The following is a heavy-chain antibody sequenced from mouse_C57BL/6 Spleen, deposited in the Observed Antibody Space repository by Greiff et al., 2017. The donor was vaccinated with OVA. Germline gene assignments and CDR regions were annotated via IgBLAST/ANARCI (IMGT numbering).Heavy chain of an antibody. Sequence: QVQLKESGAELARPGASVKMSCKASGYTFTSYTMHWVKQRPGQGLEWIGYINPSSGYTKYNQKFKDKATVTADKSSSTAYMQLSSLTSEDSAVYYCARSPYYGTPYYFDYWGQGTTLTVSS. CDR1: GYTFTSYT. CDR2: INPSSGYT. J-gene: IGHJ2*01. D-gene: IGHD1-1*01. CDR3: ARSPYYGTPYYFDY. V-gene: IGHV1-4*01.